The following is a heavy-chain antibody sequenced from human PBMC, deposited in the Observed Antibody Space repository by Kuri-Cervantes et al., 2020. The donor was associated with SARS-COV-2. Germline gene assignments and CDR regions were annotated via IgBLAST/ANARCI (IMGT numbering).Heavy chain of an antibody. CDR3: VGGQAAGPRGFGY. CDR1: GFTFSDYY. V-gene: IGHV3-69-1*01. CDR2: ISSSSTI. D-gene: IGHD6-13*01. Sequence: ETLSLTCAASGFTFSDYYMNWVRQAPGKGLEWVSSISSSSTIYYADSVKGRFTISRDNAKNSLYLQMNSLKTEDTAVYYCVGGQAAGPRGFGYWGQGTLVTVSS. J-gene: IGHJ4*02.